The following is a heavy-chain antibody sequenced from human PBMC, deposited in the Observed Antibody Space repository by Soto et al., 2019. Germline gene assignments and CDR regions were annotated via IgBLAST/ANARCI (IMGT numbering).Heavy chain of an antibody. J-gene: IGHJ1*01. V-gene: IGHV1-3*01. CDR3: ATPSPLCVTHAGGCEFQH. CDR1: GYTFTSYA. CDR2: INAGNGYT. D-gene: IGHD2-8*02. Sequence: ASVKVSCKASGYTFTSYAIHWVRQAPGQRLEWMGWINAGNGYTKYSQKLQGRVTITRDTSANTAYMELSSLRSEDTAVYYCATPSPLCVTHAGGCEFQHCCQGTLVTLSS.